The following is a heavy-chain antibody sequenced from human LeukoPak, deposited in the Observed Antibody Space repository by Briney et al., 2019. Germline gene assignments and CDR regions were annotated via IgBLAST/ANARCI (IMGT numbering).Heavy chain of an antibody. CDR1: GFTVSSNY. CDR2: IYSGGST. Sequence: GGSLRLSCAASGFTVSSNYMSWVRQAPGKGLEWVSVIYSGGSTYYADSVKGRFTISRDNAKTSLYLQMNSLRAEDTAVYFCARALSGITGYTYGRGIDYWGQGTLVTVSS. CDR3: ARALSGITGYTYGRGIDY. V-gene: IGHV3-53*01. J-gene: IGHJ4*02. D-gene: IGHD5-18*01.